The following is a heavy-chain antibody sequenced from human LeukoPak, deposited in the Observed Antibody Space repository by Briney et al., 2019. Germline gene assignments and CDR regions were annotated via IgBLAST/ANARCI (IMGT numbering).Heavy chain of an antibody. D-gene: IGHD1-26*01. CDR3: ARIGGIGGDYFDY. J-gene: IGHJ4*02. Sequence: PSQTLSLTCTVSGGSISSGDYYWSWIRQPPGKGLEWIGYIYYSGSTYYNPSLKSRVTISVDTSKNQFSLKLSSVTAADTAVYHCARIGGIGGDYFDYWGQGTLVTVSS. V-gene: IGHV4-30-4*08. CDR1: GGSISSGDYY. CDR2: IYYSGST.